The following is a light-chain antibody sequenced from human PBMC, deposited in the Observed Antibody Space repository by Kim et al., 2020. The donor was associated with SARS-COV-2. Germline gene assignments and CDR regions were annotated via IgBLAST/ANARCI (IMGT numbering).Light chain of an antibody. V-gene: IGKV1D-16*01. CDR2: AAS. Sequence: ASHGDRVTITCRASQDVSSWVAWFQQRPGKAPQCLIYAASSLQSGVPSRFSGSGSGTHFTLTISTLHPEDFATYYCQQYGDYPITFGQGTRLEIK. J-gene: IGKJ5*01. CDR1: QDVSSW. CDR3: QQYGDYPIT.